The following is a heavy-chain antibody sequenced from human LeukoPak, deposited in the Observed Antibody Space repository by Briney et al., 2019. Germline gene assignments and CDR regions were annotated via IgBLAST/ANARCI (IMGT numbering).Heavy chain of an antibody. CDR1: GLTVSSNC. J-gene: IGHJ6*03. V-gene: IGHV3-53*05. D-gene: IGHD3-10*02. CDR3: AKALVRGVNGHYYYYMDV. CDR2: IYSGGNT. Sequence: GGSLRLSCAASGLTVSSNCMSWVRQAPGKGLEWVSFIYSGGNTYYADSVKGRFTISRDNSKNTLYLQMNSLRAEDTAVYYCAKALVRGVNGHYYYYMDVWGKGTTVTISS.